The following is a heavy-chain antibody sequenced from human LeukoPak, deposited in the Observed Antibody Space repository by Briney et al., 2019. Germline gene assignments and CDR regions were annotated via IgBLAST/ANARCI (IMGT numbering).Heavy chain of an antibody. CDR1: GYTFTGHY. CDR2: INPNSGGT. CDR3: ARGTPDFWSGYYVS. D-gene: IGHD3-3*01. V-gene: IGHV1-2*06. Sequence: ASVKVSCKASGYTFTGHYMHWVRQAPGQGLEWMGRINPNSGGTNYAQKFQGRVTMTRDTSISTAYMELSRLRSDDTAVYYCARGTPDFWSGYYVSWGQGTLVTVSS. J-gene: IGHJ5*02.